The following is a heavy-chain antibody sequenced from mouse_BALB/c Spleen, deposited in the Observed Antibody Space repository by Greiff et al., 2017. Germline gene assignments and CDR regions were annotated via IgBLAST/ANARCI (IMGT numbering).Heavy chain of an antibody. Sequence: EVKLVESGGGLVKPGGSLKLSCAASGFTFSSYAMSWVRQSPEKRLEWVAEISSGGSYTYYPDTVTGRFTISRDNAKNTLYLEMSSLRSEDTAMYYCARDGGYDVGLYYAMDDWGQGTSVTVSS. CDR2: ISSGGSYT. CDR3: ARDGGYDVGLYYAMDD. V-gene: IGHV5-9-4*01. J-gene: IGHJ4*01. D-gene: IGHD2-2*01. CDR1: GFTFSSYA.